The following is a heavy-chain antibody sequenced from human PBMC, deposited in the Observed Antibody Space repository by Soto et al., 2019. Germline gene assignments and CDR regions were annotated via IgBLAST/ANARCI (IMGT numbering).Heavy chain of an antibody. Sequence: QVQLVESGGGVVQPGRSLRLSCAASGFTFSTYAMEWVRQAPGKGLDWVALISYDGNNKYYADSVRGRFTISRDNSKNTLYLQMNTLRPEDTAHYFSARPVEPFYYYGMDVWGQGTTVTVSS. J-gene: IGHJ6*02. V-gene: IGHV3-30-3*01. CDR3: ARPVEPFYYYGMDV. CDR2: ISYDGNNK. CDR1: GFTFSTYA.